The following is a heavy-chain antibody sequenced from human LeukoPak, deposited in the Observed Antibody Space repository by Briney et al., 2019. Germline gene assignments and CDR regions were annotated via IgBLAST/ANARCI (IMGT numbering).Heavy chain of an antibody. Sequence: GGSLRLSCAASGFTFSSYAMSWIRQAPGKGLEWVSHISSSGSTIYYADSVKGRFTISRDNAKNSLYLQMNSLRAEDTAVYYCARDMGLGLTGYYKGWGQGTLVTVSS. J-gene: IGHJ4*02. CDR2: ISSSGSTI. CDR1: GFTFSSYA. CDR3: ARDMGLGLTGYYKG. V-gene: IGHV3-11*01. D-gene: IGHD3-9*01.